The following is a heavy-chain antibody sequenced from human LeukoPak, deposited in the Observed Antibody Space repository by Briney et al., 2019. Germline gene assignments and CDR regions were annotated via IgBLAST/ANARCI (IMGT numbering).Heavy chain of an antibody. J-gene: IGHJ5*02. CDR1: GYTFTRFY. D-gene: IGHD3-9*01. Sequence: ASVKVSCKASGYTFTRFYIHWVRQAPGQGLEWMGIINPSGDSTNYAQKFQGRVTITADESTSTAYMELSSLRSEDTAVYYCARTLGSVDILTGYYTHNWFDPWGQGTLVTVSS. V-gene: IGHV1-46*01. CDR3: ARTLGSVDILTGYYTHNWFDP. CDR2: INPSGDST.